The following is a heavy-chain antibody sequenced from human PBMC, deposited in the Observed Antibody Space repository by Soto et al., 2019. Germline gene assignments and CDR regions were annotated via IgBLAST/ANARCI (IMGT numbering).Heavy chain of an antibody. CDR2: ISAGNGDT. CDR1: GYSFTQFA. J-gene: IGHJ4*02. Sequence: ASVKVSCKASGYSFTQFAIHWVRQAPGQGLEWMAWISAGNGDTAYSQKFQDRVAITTDTSASTAYMELSSLRSEDTAVYYCARVHVGGYDHADYWGQGTLVTVSS. CDR3: ARVHVGGYDHADY. D-gene: IGHD5-12*01. V-gene: IGHV1-3*01.